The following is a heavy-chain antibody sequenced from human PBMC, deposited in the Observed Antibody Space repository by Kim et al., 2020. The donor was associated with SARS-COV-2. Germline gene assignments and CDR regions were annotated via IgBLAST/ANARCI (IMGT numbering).Heavy chain of an antibody. V-gene: IGHV3-30*18. J-gene: IGHJ6*02. CDR2: ISYDGSNK. CDR1: GITFSSYA. D-gene: IGHD3-10*01. CDR3: AKDWGALWFGESSDGMDV. Sequence: GGSLRLSCAASGITFSSYAMHWVRQAPGKGLEWVAVISYDGSNKYYADSVKGRFTISRDNSKTTLYLQVSSLRPEDTAVYFCAKDWGALWFGESSDGMDVWGQGTTVTVSS.